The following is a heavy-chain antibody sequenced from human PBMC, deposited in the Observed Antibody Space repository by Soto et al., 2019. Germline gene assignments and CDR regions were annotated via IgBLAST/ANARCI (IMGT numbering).Heavy chain of an antibody. Sequence: EVQLVESGGGLVQPGGSLRLSCAASGFTFSAHWCHWVRQVPGKGLLWVSRINTDGSSTNYADSVEGRFTISRDNEKNTAYLQMHSLRGEDTALYYCVRRSRNRSEIDYWGQGTLVSVSS. V-gene: IGHV3-74*01. CDR2: INTDGSST. J-gene: IGHJ4*02. CDR1: GFTFSAHW. CDR3: VRRSRNRSEIDY. D-gene: IGHD1-1*01.